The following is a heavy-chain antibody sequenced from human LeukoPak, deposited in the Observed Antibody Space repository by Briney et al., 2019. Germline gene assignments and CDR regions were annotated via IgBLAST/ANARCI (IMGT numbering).Heavy chain of an antibody. CDR3: AREAAGIPFDY. D-gene: IGHD6-13*01. V-gene: IGHV3-30*19. CDR1: GFIFSDYG. CDR2: ISYDGSNK. J-gene: IGHJ4*02. Sequence: GGSLRLSCAASGFIFSDYGMHWVRQAPGKGLEWVAVISYDGSNKYYADSVKGRFTISRDNSKNTLYLQMNSLRAEDTAVYYCAREAAGIPFDYWGQGTLVTVSS.